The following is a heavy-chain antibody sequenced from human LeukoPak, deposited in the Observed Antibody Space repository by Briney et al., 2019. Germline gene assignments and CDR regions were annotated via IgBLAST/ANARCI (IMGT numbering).Heavy chain of an antibody. Sequence: GGSLRFSCAASGITFNSYSMNWGPQAPGKGREWCSSASCSGSYKYSADSVKGRFTISRDNARNSVFLQMNSLTAEDTAVYYCASSARRGYSYGRLDYWGQGTLVTVSS. CDR3: ASSARRGYSYGRLDY. V-gene: IGHV3-21*01. CDR2: ASCSGSYK. CDR1: GITFNSYS. J-gene: IGHJ4*02. D-gene: IGHD5-18*01.